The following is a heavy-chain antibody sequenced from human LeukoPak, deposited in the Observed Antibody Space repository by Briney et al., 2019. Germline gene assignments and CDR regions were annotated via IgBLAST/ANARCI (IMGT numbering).Heavy chain of an antibody. V-gene: IGHV4-59*08. CDR1: GGSISSYY. Sequence: SETLSLTCTVSGGSISSYYWSWIRQPPGKGLEWIGYIYYSGSTNYNPSLKSRVTISVDTSKNQFSLKLSSVTAADTAVYYCARRVYHPNDAFDIWGQGTMVTVSS. CDR3: ARRVYHPNDAFDI. D-gene: IGHD1-14*01. CDR2: IYYSGST. J-gene: IGHJ3*02.